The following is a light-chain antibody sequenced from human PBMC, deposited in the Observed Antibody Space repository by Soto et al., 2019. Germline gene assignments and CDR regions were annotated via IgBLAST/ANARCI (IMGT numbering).Light chain of an antibody. CDR3: QQSYSTPWT. J-gene: IGKJ1*01. V-gene: IGKV1-39*01. CDR2: AAS. Sequence: DIQMTQGTTSLSASIGDRVTITCRASQSMSSYLNWYQQKPGKAPKLLIYAASSLQSGVPSRFSGSGSGTDFTLTISSLQPEDFATYYCQQSYSTPWTFGQGTMVDIK. CDR1: QSMSSY.